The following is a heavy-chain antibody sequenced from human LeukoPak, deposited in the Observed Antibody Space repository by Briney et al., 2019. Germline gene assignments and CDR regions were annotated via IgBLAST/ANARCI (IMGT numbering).Heavy chain of an antibody. CDR1: GYTFTGYY. J-gene: IGHJ3*02. CDR3: ASDNYDFWSGYESSDAFDI. D-gene: IGHD3-3*01. V-gene: IGHV1-2*02. CDR2: INPNSGGT. Sequence: ASVKVSCKASGYTFTGYYMHWVRQAPGQGLEWMGWINPNSGGTNYAQKFQGRVTMTRDTSISTAYMELSRLRSDDTAVYYCASDNYDFWSGYESSDAFDIWGQGTMVTVSS.